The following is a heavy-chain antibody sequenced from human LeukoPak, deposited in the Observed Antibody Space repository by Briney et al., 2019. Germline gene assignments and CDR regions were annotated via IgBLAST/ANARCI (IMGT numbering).Heavy chain of an antibody. CDR3: ARKGYSGYDYGGYFDY. Sequence: ASVKVSCKASGYTFTSYGISWVRQAPGQGLEWMGWISAYNGNTNYAQKLQGRVTMTTDTSTSTAYMELRSLRSDDTAVYYCARKGYSGYDYGGYFDYWGQGTLVTASS. V-gene: IGHV1-18*01. D-gene: IGHD5-12*01. CDR1: GYTFTSYG. J-gene: IGHJ4*02. CDR2: ISAYNGNT.